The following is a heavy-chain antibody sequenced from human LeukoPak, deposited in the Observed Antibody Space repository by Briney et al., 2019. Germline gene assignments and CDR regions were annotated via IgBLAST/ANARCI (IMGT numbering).Heavy chain of an antibody. Sequence: GESLKIYCKGSGYSFTSYWISWVRQMPGKGLEWMGRIDPSDSYTNYSPSFQGHVTISPDKSISTAYLQESRLQAPDTLMYYCERTEGLAAAGDDYWGQGTLVTVSS. V-gene: IGHV5-10-1*01. J-gene: IGHJ4*02. CDR1: GYSFTSYW. CDR3: ERTEGLAAAGDDY. CDR2: IDPSDSYT. D-gene: IGHD6-13*01.